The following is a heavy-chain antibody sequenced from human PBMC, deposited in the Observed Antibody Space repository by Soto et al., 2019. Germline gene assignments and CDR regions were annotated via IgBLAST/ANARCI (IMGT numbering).Heavy chain of an antibody. J-gene: IGHJ4*02. CDR3: ARPHKHSSYWYADY. V-gene: IGHV3-7*01. CDR1: GFTFSTYW. D-gene: IGHD6-13*01. CDR2: IKQDGSEK. Sequence: EVQLVESGGALVQPGGSLRLSCAASGFTFSTYWMSWVRQAPGKGLEWVSNIKQDGSEKYYVDSVKGRFTISRDNAKNSLYLHMNSLRAEDTAVYYCARPHKHSSYWYADYWGQGTLVTVSS.